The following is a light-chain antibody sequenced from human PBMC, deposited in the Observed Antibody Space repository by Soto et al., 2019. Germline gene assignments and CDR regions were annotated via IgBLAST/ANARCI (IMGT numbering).Light chain of an antibody. CDR1: SSNIRSNY. V-gene: IGLV1-47*01. CDR3: AAWDDSLSGFVV. CDR2: GNN. Sequence: QSVLTQPPSASGAPGQRVTISCSGSSSNIRSNYVHWYQQLPGSAPKLLIYGNNQRPSGVPDRFSGSKSGTSASLAISGLRSEDESDFYCAAWDDSLSGFVVFGGGTKLTVL. J-gene: IGLJ2*01.